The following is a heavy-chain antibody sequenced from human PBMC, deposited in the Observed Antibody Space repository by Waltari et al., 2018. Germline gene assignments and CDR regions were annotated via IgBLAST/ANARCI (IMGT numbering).Heavy chain of an antibody. D-gene: IGHD3-10*01. CDR3: VRDLGGSGNSWFDA. V-gene: IGHV4-38-2*02. Sequence: QVQLQESGPGLARPSETLSLTCDVSSYSISSGYFWGWIRQPPGKGLQWIGSISHSGSTYYNPSLKSRVTVSVDTSKNQFALKVTSVTAADTATYYCVRDLGGSGNSWFDAWGQGSLVIVSS. CDR1: SYSISSGYF. J-gene: IGHJ5*02. CDR2: ISHSGST.